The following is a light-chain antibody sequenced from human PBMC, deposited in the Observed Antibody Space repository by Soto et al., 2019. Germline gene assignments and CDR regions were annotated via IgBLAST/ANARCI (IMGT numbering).Light chain of an antibody. CDR2: EGS. Sequence: QSALTQPASVSGSPGQSITISCTGTSSDVGSYNLVSWYQQHPGKAPKLMIYEGSTRPSGVSNRFSGSKSGNTASLTISGLQAEDEADYYCCSYAGSNAIHVVFGGGTKLTVL. CDR1: SSDVGSYNL. V-gene: IGLV2-23*03. J-gene: IGLJ2*01. CDR3: CSYAGSNAIHVV.